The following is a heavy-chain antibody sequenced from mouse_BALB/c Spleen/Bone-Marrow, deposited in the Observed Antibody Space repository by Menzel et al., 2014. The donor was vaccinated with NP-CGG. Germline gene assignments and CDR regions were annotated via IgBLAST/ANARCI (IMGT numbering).Heavy chain of an antibody. CDR1: GYTFTSYW. CDR3: ARGWDWFAY. D-gene: IGHD4-1*01. CDR2: IYPGDGDT. J-gene: IGHJ3*01. V-gene: IGHV1-87*01. Sequence: QVQLQQSGAELARPGASVKLSCKASGYTFTSYWMQWVKQRPGQGLEWIGAIYPGDGDTRYTQKFKGKATLTADKSSSTAYMQRSSLASEDSAVYYCARGWDWFAYWGQGTLVTVSA.